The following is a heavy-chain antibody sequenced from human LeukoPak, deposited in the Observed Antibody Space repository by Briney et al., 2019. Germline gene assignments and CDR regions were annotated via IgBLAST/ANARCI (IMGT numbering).Heavy chain of an antibody. CDR2: IYYSGST. CDR3: ARQWGEAYFDY. CDR1: GGSISSYY. V-gene: IGHV4-59*04. D-gene: IGHD3-16*01. J-gene: IGHJ4*02. Sequence: SETLSLTCTVSGGSISSYYWSWIRQPPGKGLEWIGYIYYSGSTYYNPSLKSRVTISVDTSKNQFSLKLSSVTAADTAVYYCARQWGEAYFDYWGQGTLVTVSS.